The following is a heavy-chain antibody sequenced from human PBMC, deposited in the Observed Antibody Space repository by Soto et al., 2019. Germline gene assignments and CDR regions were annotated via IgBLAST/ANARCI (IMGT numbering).Heavy chain of an antibody. D-gene: IGHD3-22*01. CDR2: IYPGDSDT. CDR1: GYSFTSYW. J-gene: IGHJ4*02. V-gene: IGHV5-51*01. Sequence: LGESLKISCKGSGYSFTSYWIGLVRQMPGKGLEWMGIIYPGDSDTRYSPSFQGQVTISADKSISTAYLQWSSLKASDTAMYYCARALNYYDSSGYYYVFDYWGQGTLVTVSS. CDR3: ARALNYYDSSGYYYVFDY.